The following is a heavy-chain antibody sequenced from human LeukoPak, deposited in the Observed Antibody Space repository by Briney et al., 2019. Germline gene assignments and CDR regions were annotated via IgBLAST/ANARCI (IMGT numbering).Heavy chain of an antibody. CDR1: GGSVSSSSFY. V-gene: IGHV4-39*07. CDR3: ARVSFINWNPSYFDH. CDR2: GDYSGSS. J-gene: IGHJ4*02. Sequence: SETLSLICNVSGGSVSSSSFYWGWIRQPPGKGLEWIGSGDYSGSSYYNPTLKSRVTMSVDTSKNQFSLRLSSVTPADTVVYYCARVSFINWNPSYFDHWGQGALVTVSS. D-gene: IGHD1-20*01.